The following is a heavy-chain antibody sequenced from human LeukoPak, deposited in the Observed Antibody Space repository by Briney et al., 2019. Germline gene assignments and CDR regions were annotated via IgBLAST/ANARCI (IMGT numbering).Heavy chain of an antibody. Sequence: SETLSLTCAVYGGSFSGYYWSWIRQPPGKGLEWIGEINHSGSAKYNPSLKSRVTISVDTSKKQFSLKLSSVTAADTAVYYCARSNSGWEKFDYWGQGTLVTVSS. V-gene: IGHV4-34*01. D-gene: IGHD6-19*01. CDR1: GGSFSGYY. CDR3: ARSNSGWEKFDY. J-gene: IGHJ4*02. CDR2: INHSGSA.